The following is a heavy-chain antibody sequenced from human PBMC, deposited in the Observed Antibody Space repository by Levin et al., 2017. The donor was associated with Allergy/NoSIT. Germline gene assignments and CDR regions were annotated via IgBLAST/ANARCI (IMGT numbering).Heavy chain of an antibody. J-gene: IGHJ4*02. CDR1: GFTFSSYG. D-gene: IGHD3-22*01. Sequence: SCAASGFTFSSYGMHWVRQAPGKGLEWVAVISYDGSNKYYADSVKGRFTISRDNSKNTLYLQMNSLRAEDTAVYYCAKSEWGNYDSSGYYYAPLDWGQGTLVTVSS. V-gene: IGHV3-30*18. CDR3: AKSEWGNYDSSGYYYAPLD. CDR2: ISYDGSNK.